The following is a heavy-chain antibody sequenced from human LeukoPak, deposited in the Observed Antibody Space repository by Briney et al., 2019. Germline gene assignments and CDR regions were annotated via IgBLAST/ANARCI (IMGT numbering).Heavy chain of an antibody. CDR1: GGSISSSSYY. J-gene: IGHJ6*03. D-gene: IGHD2-15*01. Sequence: PSETLSLTCTVSGGSISSSSYYWGWIRQPPGKGLEWIGTIYYSGSTYYNPSLKSRVTISVDTSKNQFSLKLSSVTAADTAVYYCARGYCSGGSCYSYYYYNYMDVWGKGTTVTVSS. CDR3: ARGYCSGGSCYSYYYYNYMDV. CDR2: IYYSGST. V-gene: IGHV4-39*07.